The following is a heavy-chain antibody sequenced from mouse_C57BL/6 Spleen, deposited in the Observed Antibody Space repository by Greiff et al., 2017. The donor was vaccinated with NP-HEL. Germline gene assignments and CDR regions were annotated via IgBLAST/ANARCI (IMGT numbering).Heavy chain of an antibody. J-gene: IGHJ2*01. CDR3: ARRLDPYYFDY. D-gene: IGHD2-2*01. CDR1: GYTFTSYW. V-gene: IGHV1-69*01. CDR2: IDPSDSYT. Sequence: QVQLKQPGAELVMPGASVKLSCKASGYTFTSYWMHWVKQRPGQGLEWIGEIDPSDSYTNYNQKFKGKSTLTVDKSSSTAYMQLSSLTSEDSAVYYCARRLDPYYFDYWGQGTTLTVSS.